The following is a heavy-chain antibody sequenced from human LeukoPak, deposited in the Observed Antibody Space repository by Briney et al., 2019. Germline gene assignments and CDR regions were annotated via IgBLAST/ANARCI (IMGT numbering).Heavy chain of an antibody. J-gene: IGHJ4*02. CDR1: GFTFSSHD. Sequence: PGGSLRLSCAASGFTFSSHDMHWVRQATGKGLEWVAAIGTAGDPYYPASVKGRFTISRENAYNSLYLQMNNLRTGDTAVYYCVRALKFASGWQDFDYWGQGTLVTVSS. CDR3: VRALKFASGWQDFDY. CDR2: IGTAGDP. V-gene: IGHV3-13*05. D-gene: IGHD6-19*01.